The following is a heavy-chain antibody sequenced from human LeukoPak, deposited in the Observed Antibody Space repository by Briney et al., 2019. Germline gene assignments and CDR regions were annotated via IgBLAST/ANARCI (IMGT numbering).Heavy chain of an antibody. CDR1: GFTFDDYG. CDR3: ARDGSDCSSTSRYEDY. J-gene: IGHJ4*02. Sequence: GGSLRLSCAASGFTFDDYGMSWVRQAPGKGLEWVSGINWNGGSTGYADSVKGRFTISRDNPKNSLYLQMNSLRAEDTALYYCARDGSDCSSTSRYEDYWGQGTLVTVSS. CDR2: INWNGGST. V-gene: IGHV3-20*04. D-gene: IGHD2-2*01.